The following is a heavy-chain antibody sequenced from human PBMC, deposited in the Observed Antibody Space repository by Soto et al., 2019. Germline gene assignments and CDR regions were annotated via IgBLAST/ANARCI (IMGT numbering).Heavy chain of an antibody. Sequence: WVRQAPGQGLEWMGGIIPNSGGTNYAQKFQGWVTMTRDTSISTAYMELSRLRSDDTAVYYCARVAGYYYDSSGYSPFDYWGQGTLVTVSS. J-gene: IGHJ4*02. CDR3: ARVAGYYYDSSGYSPFDY. V-gene: IGHV1-2*04. CDR2: IIPNSGGT. D-gene: IGHD3-22*01.